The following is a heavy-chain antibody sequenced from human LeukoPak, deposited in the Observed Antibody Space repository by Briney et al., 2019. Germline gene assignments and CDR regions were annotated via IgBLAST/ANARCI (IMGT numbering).Heavy chain of an antibody. D-gene: IGHD3-3*01. Sequence: GGSLRLSCAASGFTLDDYGMSWVRQAPGKGLEWVSGISGSGGSTYYADSVKGRFTISRDNSKNTLYLQMNSLRAEDTAVYYCAKTTYYDFRSDYPEYYFDYWGQGTLVTVSS. CDR1: GFTLDDYG. J-gene: IGHJ4*02. CDR2: ISGSGGST. CDR3: AKTTYYDFRSDYPEYYFDY. V-gene: IGHV3-23*01.